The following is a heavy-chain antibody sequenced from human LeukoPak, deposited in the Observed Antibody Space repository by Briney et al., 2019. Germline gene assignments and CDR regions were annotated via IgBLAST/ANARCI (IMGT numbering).Heavy chain of an antibody. D-gene: IGHD1-26*01. CDR2: IRSKANSYAT. J-gene: IGHJ4*02. V-gene: IGHV3-73*01. Sequence: GGSLTLSCAASGFTFSGSAMHWVRQASGKGLEWVGRIRSKANSYATAYAASVKGRFTISRDDSKNTAYLQMNSLKTEDTAVYYCTRHQRDSGSYPWDYWGQGTLVTVSS. CDR1: GFTFSGSA. CDR3: TRHQRDSGSYPWDY.